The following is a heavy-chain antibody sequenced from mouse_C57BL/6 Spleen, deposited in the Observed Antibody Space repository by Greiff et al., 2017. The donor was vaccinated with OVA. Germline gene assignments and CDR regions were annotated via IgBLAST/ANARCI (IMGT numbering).Heavy chain of an antibody. Sequence: VQLQQSGPELVKPGASVKMSCKASGYTFTDYNMHWVKQSHGKSLEWIGYINPNNGGTSYNQKFKGKATLTVNKSSSTAYMELRSLTSEESAVYYCARVPYYYGSEAWFAYWGQGTLVTVSA. J-gene: IGHJ3*01. CDR3: ARVPYYYGSEAWFAY. CDR1: GYTFTDYN. CDR2: INPNNGGT. D-gene: IGHD1-1*01. V-gene: IGHV1-22*01.